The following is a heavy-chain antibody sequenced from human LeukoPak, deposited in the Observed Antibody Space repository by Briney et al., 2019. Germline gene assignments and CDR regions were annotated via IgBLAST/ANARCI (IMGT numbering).Heavy chain of an antibody. CDR1: GFTFSDHY. V-gene: IGHV3-11*04. D-gene: IGHD3-16*02. CDR2: ISSSGSTI. Sequence: GGSLRLSCAASGFTFSDHYMDWVRQAPGKGLEWVSYISSSGSTIYYADSVKGRFTISRDNAKNSLYLQMNSLRAEDTAVYYCARVDVMITFGGVIAGGAFDIWGQGTMVTVSS. CDR3: ARVDVMITFGGVIAGGAFDI. J-gene: IGHJ3*02.